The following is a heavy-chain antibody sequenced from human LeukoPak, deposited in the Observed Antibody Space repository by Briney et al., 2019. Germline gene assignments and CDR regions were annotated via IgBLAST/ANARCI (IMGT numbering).Heavy chain of an antibody. CDR2: IWYDGSNK. Sequence: GGSLRLSCAASGFTFSSCGMHWVRQAPGKGLEWVAVIWYDGSNKHYADSVKGRFTISRDNSKNTLYLQMNSLRAEDTAVYYCAREPWPRGIAAAGGAFDPGGEGTLVTVFS. CDR1: GFTFSSCG. D-gene: IGHD6-13*01. V-gene: IGHV3-33*01. J-gene: IGHJ5*02. CDR3: AREPWPRGIAAAGGAFDP.